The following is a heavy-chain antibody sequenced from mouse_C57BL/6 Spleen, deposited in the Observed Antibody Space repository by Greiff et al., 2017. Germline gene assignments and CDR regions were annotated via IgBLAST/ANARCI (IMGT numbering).Heavy chain of an antibody. V-gene: IGHV1-69*01. J-gene: IGHJ1*03. CDR2: IDPSDSYT. D-gene: IGHD2-4*01. CDR1: GYTFTSYW. Sequence: QVQLQQPGAELVMPGASVKLSCKASGYTFTSYWMHWVKQRPGQGLEWIGEIDPSDSYTNYNQKFKGKSTLTVDKSSSTAYMQLSSLTSEDSAVYYCARANDYDGYFDVWGTGTTVTVSS. CDR3: ARANDYDGYFDV.